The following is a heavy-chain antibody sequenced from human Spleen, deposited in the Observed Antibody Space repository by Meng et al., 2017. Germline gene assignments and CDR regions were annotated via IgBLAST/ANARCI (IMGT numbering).Heavy chain of an antibody. Sequence: GESLKISCAASGFTFSSFAMSWVRQAPGKGLEWVSAISGSGGSTYYADSVRGRFTISRNNSENTMYLQMNSLRGEDTAVYYCAKGGNGWYFDDWGQGILVTVSS. CDR1: GFTFSSFA. J-gene: IGHJ4*02. CDR3: AKGGNGWYFDD. D-gene: IGHD6-19*01. CDR2: ISGSGGST. V-gene: IGHV3-23*01.